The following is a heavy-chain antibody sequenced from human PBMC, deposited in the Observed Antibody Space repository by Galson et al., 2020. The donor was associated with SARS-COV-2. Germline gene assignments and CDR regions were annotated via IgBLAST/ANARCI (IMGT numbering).Heavy chain of an antibody. J-gene: IGHJ4*02. CDR1: GFTFRSYG. CDR3: ASEDYSSSGYYFDY. Sequence: GGSLRLSCAASGFTFRSYGTPWVRPAPGKGMEWVAFIRYDGSNKYYADSVKGRFTISRDNSKNPLYLQMNSLRAEDTAVYYCASEDYSSSGYYFDYWGQGTLVTVSS. CDR2: IRYDGSNK. V-gene: IGHV3-30*02. D-gene: IGHD6-13*01.